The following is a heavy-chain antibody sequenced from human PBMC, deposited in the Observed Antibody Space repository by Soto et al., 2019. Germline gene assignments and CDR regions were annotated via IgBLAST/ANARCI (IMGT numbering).Heavy chain of an antibody. CDR1: GFTFSSYG. D-gene: IGHD3-22*01. V-gene: IGHV3-33*01. CDR3: ARDGGYPNYYFDY. J-gene: IGHJ4*02. Sequence: PGGSLRLSCAASGFTFSSYGMHWVRQAPGKGLEWVAVIWYDGSNKYYADSVKGRFTISRDNSKNTLYLQMNSLRAEDTAVYYCARDGGYPNYYFDYWGQGTLVTVSS. CDR2: IWYDGSNK.